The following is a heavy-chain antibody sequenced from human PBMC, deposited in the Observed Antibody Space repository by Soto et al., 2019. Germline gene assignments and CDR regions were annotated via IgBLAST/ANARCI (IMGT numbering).Heavy chain of an antibody. CDR2: ITGSGGTT. J-gene: IGHJ4*02. CDR1: GFTFSTYP. V-gene: IGHV3-23*01. Sequence: GGSLRLSCTASGFTFSTYPMSWVRQAPAKGLEWVSSITGSGGTTYYADSAKGRFTISRDNSKNALYLQMNSLRAEDTAIYYCATVPEYCSGGSCYHVFDYWGQGTLVTVSS. CDR3: ATVPEYCSGGSCYHVFDY. D-gene: IGHD2-15*01.